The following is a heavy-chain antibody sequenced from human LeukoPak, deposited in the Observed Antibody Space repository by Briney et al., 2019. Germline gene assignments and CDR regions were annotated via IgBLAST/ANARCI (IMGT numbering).Heavy chain of an antibody. CDR3: GRGYGGYDYLDS. Sequence: GGFLRLSCAASGFTFSNYWMHWVRQAPGKGLVWVSRITPDGSSTTYADSVKGRFTISRDNAKNTLYLQMNSLRAEDTAVYYCGRGYGGYDYLDSWGQGTLVTVSS. CDR1: GFTFSNYW. V-gene: IGHV3-74*01. J-gene: IGHJ5*01. CDR2: ITPDGSST. D-gene: IGHD5-12*01.